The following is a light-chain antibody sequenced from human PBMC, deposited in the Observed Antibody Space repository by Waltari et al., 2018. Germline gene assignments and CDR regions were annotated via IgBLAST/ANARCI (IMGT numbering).Light chain of an antibody. CDR1: QDINKE. V-gene: IGKV1-27*01. CDR3: QQDYTTPFT. CDR2: AAS. Sequence: DIQMTQSPSSLPASVGDRVTVTCRASQDINKELSWFQQKPGKAPTLLIYAASSLQTGVSSRFSGSGSGTDFTLTISSLQPEDVATYYCQQDYTTPFTFGPGTKLDI. J-gene: IGKJ3*01.